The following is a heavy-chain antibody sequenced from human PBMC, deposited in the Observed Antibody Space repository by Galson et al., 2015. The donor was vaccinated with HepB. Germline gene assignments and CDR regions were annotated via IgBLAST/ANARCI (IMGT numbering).Heavy chain of an antibody. D-gene: IGHD6-6*01. CDR3: VKDRRKVEYYFDY. J-gene: IGHJ4*02. Sequence: SLRLSCAASGFTFSSYAMHWVRQAPGKGLEYVSAISSNGGSTYYADSVKGRFTISRDNSKNTLYLQMSSLRAEDTAVYYCVKDRRKVEYYFDYWGQGTLVTVSS. CDR2: ISSNGGST. CDR1: GFTFSSYA. V-gene: IGHV3-64D*06.